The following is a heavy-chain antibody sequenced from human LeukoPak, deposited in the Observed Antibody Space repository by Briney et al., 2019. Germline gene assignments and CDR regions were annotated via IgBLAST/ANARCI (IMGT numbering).Heavy chain of an antibody. Sequence: PGGSLRLSCAASGFTFDDYAMHWVRQAPGKGVEWASLISGDGGSTYYVDSVKGRFTISRDNSKNSLYLQMNSLRTEDTALYYCAKDRGGYSYAADYWGQGTLVTVSS. CDR1: GFTFDDYA. CDR2: ISGDGGST. CDR3: AKDRGGYSYAADY. D-gene: IGHD5-18*01. V-gene: IGHV3-43*02. J-gene: IGHJ4*02.